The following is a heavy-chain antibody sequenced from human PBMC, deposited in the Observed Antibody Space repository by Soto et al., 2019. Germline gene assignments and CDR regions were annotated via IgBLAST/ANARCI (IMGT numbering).Heavy chain of an antibody. J-gene: IGHJ6*02. CDR1: GFTFSSYG. D-gene: IGHD5-18*01. Sequence: QVQLVESGGGVVQPGRSLRLSCAASGFTFSSYGMHWVRQAPGKGLEWVAVIWYDGSNKYYADSVKGRFTISRDNSKNTLYLQMNSLRAEDTAVYYCARDGYSHGAWYYGMDVWGQGTTVTVSS. CDR3: ARDGYSHGAWYYGMDV. CDR2: IWYDGSNK. V-gene: IGHV3-33*01.